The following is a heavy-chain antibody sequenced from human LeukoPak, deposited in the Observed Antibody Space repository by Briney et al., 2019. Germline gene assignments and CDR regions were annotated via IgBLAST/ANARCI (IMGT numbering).Heavy chain of an antibody. J-gene: IGHJ5*02. CDR2: INQDGSDK. CDR1: GFTFSSYW. V-gene: IGHV3-7*01. Sequence: GGSLRLSCAASGFTFSSYWMSWARQAPGKGLEWVAKINQDGSDKYYVDSVKGRFTISRDNAKNSVYLQMNSLRAEDTAVYYCARSVMAPAPWGQGTLVTVS. D-gene: IGHD5-24*01. CDR3: ARSVMAPAP.